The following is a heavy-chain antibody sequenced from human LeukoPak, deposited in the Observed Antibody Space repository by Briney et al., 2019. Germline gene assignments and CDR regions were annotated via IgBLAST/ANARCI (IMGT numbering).Heavy chain of an antibody. J-gene: IGHJ3*02. D-gene: IGHD2-15*01. Sequence: ASVKVSCKASGYTFTSYYMQCVRQAPGQGREWMGIINPSGGSTTYAQKFQGRVTMTRDTSTSTVYMELSSLRSEDTAVYYCARGPPLGLDSNIDIWGQGTMVTVSS. CDR2: INPSGGST. CDR3: ARGPPLGLDSNIDI. V-gene: IGHV1-46*01. CDR1: GYTFTSYY.